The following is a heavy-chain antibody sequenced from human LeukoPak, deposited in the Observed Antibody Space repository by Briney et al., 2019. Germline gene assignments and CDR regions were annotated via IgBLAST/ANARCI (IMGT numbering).Heavy chain of an antibody. J-gene: IGHJ3*02. CDR2: IFSGGST. D-gene: IGHD6-19*01. CDR3: ARGVEYSSGWSLDAFDI. V-gene: IGHV3-53*01. CDR1: GFTFSSYS. Sequence: GGSLRLSCAASGFTFSSYSMNWVRQAPGKGLGWVSVIFSGGSTYYADSVKGRFTISRDNSKNTLYLQMNSLRAEDTAVYYCARGVEYSSGWSLDAFDIWGQGTMVTVSS.